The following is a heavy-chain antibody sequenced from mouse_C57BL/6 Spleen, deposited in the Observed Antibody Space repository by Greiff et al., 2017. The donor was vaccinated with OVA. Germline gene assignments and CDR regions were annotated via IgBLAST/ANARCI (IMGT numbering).Heavy chain of an antibody. CDR2: IAPSVSNP. Sequence: QVQLQQPGAELVMPGASVKLSCKASGYPFTSYWMHWVKQRPGQGLEWIGEIAPSVSNPNDNQKFKVKSTMTVDKSSSTAYMHLSSLTSEDSAVYYCARTGEFDYWGQGTTLTVSA. D-gene: IGHD4-1*01. J-gene: IGHJ2*01. CDR3: ARTGEFDY. CDR1: GYPFTSYW. V-gene: IGHV1-69*01.